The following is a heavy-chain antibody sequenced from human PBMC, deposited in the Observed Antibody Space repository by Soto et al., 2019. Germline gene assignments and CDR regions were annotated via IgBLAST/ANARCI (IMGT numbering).Heavy chain of an antibody. J-gene: IGHJ6*02. CDR3: TGGYREDXFWSGYSSEYYYYGMDV. CDR1: GGSISSSSYY. Sequence: SETLSLTCTVSGGSISSSSYYWGWIRQPPGKGLEWIGSIYYSGSTYYNPSLKSRVTISVDTSKNQFSLKLSSVTAADTAVYYCTGGYREDXFWSGYSSEYYYYGMDVWGQGTTVTVSS. D-gene: IGHD3-3*01. V-gene: IGHV4-39*01. CDR2: IYYSGST.